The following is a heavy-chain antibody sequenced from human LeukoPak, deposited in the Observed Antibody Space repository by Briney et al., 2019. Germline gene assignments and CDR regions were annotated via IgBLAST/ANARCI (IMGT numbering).Heavy chain of an antibody. V-gene: IGHV3-7*01. D-gene: IGHD1-26*01. Sequence: PGGSLRLSCATFGFAFSDYWMTWVRQVPGKGLAWVANINREGNEKYYVDSVKGRFTISRDNAKNSVDLQMDSLRVEDTAVYYCARVGTWELQRVFDFWGQGTLVTVSS. J-gene: IGHJ4*02. CDR1: GFAFSDYW. CDR3: ARVGTWELQRVFDF. CDR2: INREGNEK.